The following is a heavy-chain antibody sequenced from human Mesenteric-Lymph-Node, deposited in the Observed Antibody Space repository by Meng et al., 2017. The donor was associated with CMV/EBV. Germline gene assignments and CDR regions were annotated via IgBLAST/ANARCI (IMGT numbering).Heavy chain of an antibody. Sequence: SETLSLTCTVSGDSVSGGSYYWGWIRKPPGKGLEWIGSIYYSGSTYYNPSLKSRVTISVDTSKNQFSLKLSSVTAADTAVYYCARMIFGVVSMDVWGQGTTVTVSS. CDR1: GDSVSGGSYY. CDR3: ARMIFGVVSMDV. D-gene: IGHD3-3*01. J-gene: IGHJ6*02. V-gene: IGHV4-39*07. CDR2: IYYSGST.